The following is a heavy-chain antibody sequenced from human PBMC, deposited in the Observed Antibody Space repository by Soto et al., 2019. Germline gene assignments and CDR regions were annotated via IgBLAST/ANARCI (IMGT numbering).Heavy chain of an antibody. J-gene: IGHJ4*02. CDR1: GYTFTSYG. D-gene: IGHD3-16*01. Sequence: ASVKVSCKASGYTFTSYGISWVRQAPGQGLEWMGWIGAYNGNTNYAQKLQGRVTMTTDTSTSTAYMELRSLRSDDTAVYYCAMIMYYDYIWGSPDYWGQGTLVTVSS. V-gene: IGHV1-18*01. CDR3: AMIMYYDYIWGSPDY. CDR2: IGAYNGNT.